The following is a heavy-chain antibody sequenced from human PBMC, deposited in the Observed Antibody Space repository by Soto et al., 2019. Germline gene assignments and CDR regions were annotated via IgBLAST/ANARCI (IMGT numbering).Heavy chain of an antibody. D-gene: IGHD3-22*01. CDR3: ARADYYDSSGVYYDC. V-gene: IGHV1-46*01. CDR2: INPSGGST. CDR1: GYIFTNHY. J-gene: IGHJ4*02. Sequence: QVQLVQSGAEVKKPGASVKVSCKASGYIFTNHYIHWVRQAPGQGLEWMGIINPSGGSTNYLQKFQVRITMTRDTSTSTVYMELSSLRSEDTAVYFCARADYYDSSGVYYDCWGQGTLVTVSS.